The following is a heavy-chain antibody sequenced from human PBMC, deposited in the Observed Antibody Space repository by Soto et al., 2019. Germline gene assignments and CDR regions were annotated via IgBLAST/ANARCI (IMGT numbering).Heavy chain of an antibody. J-gene: IGHJ4*02. CDR2: ISGFNGKT. D-gene: IGHD3-10*01. CDR1: GYAFTSTG. V-gene: IGHV1-18*01. CDR3: ARDLDGSGSYYTDY. Sequence: ASAKVSCKASGYAFTSTGISWVRQAPGQGPEWMGWISGFNGKTNYAQKFQGRVTMTTDTSTTTAYLEVRSLTSDDTAVYYCARDLDGSGSYYTDYWGQGTPVTVSS.